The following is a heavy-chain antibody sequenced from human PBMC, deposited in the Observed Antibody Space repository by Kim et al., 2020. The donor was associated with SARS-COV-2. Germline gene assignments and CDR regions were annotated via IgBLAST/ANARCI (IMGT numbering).Heavy chain of an antibody. CDR1: GFIFSDFD. J-gene: IGHJ4*01. CDR2: IWHDGSKK. V-gene: IGHV3-33*01. Sequence: GGSLRLSCAVSGFIFSDFDMHWVRQAPGKGLEWVADIWHDGSKKYYGDSVKGRFTISRDNSKNTLYLQMDSLRVEDTAVYYCARANCIRNICYEFDHWG. CDR3: ARANCIRNICYEFDH. D-gene: IGHD5-12*01.